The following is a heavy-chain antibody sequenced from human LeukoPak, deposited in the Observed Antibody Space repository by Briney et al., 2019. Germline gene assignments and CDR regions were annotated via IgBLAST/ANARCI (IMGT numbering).Heavy chain of an antibody. Sequence: PSETLSLTCFVSGGSISGYFWSWIRQPAGKGLEWIGRIYSSGSTNYNPSLKSRVTMSLDTSEDQFSLKLSSETAADTAVYYCARWTGSFDYWGQGTLVTVSS. V-gene: IGHV4-4*07. J-gene: IGHJ4*02. CDR1: GGSISGYF. CDR3: ARWTGSFDY. CDR2: IYSSGST. D-gene: IGHD3-10*01.